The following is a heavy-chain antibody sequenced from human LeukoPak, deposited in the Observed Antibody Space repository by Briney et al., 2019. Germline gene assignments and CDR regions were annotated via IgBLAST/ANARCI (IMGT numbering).Heavy chain of an antibody. CDR1: GGSISSYY. D-gene: IGHD3-22*01. CDR3: ARVRGEFDYFASSGFDY. CDR2: IYYSGST. Sequence: SETLSLTCTVSGGSISSYYWSWIRQPPGKGLEWIGYIYYSGSTNYNPSLKSRVTISVDTSKNQFSLKLSSVTAADTAVYYCARVRGEFDYFASSGFDYWGQGTLVTVSS. J-gene: IGHJ4*02. V-gene: IGHV4-59*01.